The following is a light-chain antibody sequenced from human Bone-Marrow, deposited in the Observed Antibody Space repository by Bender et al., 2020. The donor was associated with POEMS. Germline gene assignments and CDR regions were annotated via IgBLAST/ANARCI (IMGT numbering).Light chain of an antibody. CDR2: DVT. J-gene: IGLJ3*02. CDR3: CSYAGSFGWV. V-gene: IGLV2-23*02. CDR1: SSDVGTYNL. Sequence: QSALTQPASVSGSPGQSITISCTGTSSDVGTYNLVSWYLQYPGKAPQLIIYDVTYRPSGVSDRFSGSKSGSPASLTISGLQAEDEADYYCCSYAGSFGWVFGGGTKVTVL.